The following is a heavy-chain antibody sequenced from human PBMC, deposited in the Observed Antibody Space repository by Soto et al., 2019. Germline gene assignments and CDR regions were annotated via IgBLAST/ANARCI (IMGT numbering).Heavy chain of an antibody. Sequence: PGGSLRLSCAASGFTFSDYSMSWIRQAPGKGLEWVPYISSTGTTILYADSVRGRFTISRDNAKNSLYLQMNSLRAEDTAVYYCARNRYFDWLLDNYYYYYMDVWGQGTTVTVSS. CDR2: ISSTGTTI. CDR1: GFTFSDYS. J-gene: IGHJ6*02. CDR3: ARNRYFDWLLDNYYYYYMDV. D-gene: IGHD3-9*01. V-gene: IGHV3-11*01.